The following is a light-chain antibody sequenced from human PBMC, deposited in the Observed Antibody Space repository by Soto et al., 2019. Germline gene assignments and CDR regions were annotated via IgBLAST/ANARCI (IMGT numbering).Light chain of an antibody. CDR1: QSVSSY. CDR3: QQRELT. V-gene: IGKV3-11*01. Sequence: EIVLTQSPATLSLSPRERATLSCRASQSVSSYLAWYQQKPGQAPRLLIYDASNRATAIPARFSGSGSGTDFTLTISSLEPEDFAVYYCQQRELTFGGGTKVAIK. J-gene: IGKJ4*01. CDR2: DAS.